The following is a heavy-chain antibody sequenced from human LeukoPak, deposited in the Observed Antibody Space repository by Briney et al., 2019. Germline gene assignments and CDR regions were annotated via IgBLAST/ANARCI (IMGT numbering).Heavy chain of an antibody. Sequence: GGSLRLSCAASGFTFSSYAMNWVRQAPRKGLEWVSAISGGGGTTYYADSVKGRFTISRDNSKNTLFLQMNSLRAEDTAVYYCAKDREGLSSGYDLEYFDYWGQGTLVTVSS. CDR2: ISGGGGTT. V-gene: IGHV3-23*01. CDR1: GFTFSSYA. D-gene: IGHD5-12*01. J-gene: IGHJ4*02. CDR3: AKDREGLSSGYDLEYFDY.